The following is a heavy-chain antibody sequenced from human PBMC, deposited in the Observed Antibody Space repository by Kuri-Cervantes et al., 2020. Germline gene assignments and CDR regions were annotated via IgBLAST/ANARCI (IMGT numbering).Heavy chain of an antibody. J-gene: IGHJ3*02. Sequence: GESLKISCAASGFTVSSNYMSWVRQAPGKGLEWVSVIYSGGSIYYADSVKGRFTISRDNSKNTLYLQMNSLRAEDTAVYYCAREYYYDSSGYLKPGAFDIWGQGTMVTVSS. CDR1: GFTVSSNY. D-gene: IGHD3-22*01. CDR2: IYSGGSI. V-gene: IGHV3-66*02. CDR3: AREYYYDSSGYLKPGAFDI.